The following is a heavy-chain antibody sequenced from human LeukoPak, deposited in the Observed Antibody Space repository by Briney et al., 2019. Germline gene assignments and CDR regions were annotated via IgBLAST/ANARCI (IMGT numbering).Heavy chain of an antibody. Sequence: GGSLRLSCAASGFTFSSYWMSWVRRAPGKGLEWVANIKQDGSEKYYVDSVKGRFTISRDNAKNSLYLQMNSLRAEDTAVYYCASAGHITSFYYYADYWGQGTLVTVSS. D-gene: IGHD3-10*01. V-gene: IGHV3-7*02. CDR1: GFTFSSYW. CDR3: ASAGHITSFYYYADY. CDR2: IKQDGSEK. J-gene: IGHJ4*02.